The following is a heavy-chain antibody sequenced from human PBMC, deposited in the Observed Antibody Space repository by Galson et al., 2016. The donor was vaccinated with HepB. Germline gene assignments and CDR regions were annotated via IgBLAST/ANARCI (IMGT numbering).Heavy chain of an antibody. V-gene: IGHV1-69*06. CDR2: IIPAYRTP. CDR3: ARNPPITMIRGIKIWFDP. D-gene: IGHD3-10*01. J-gene: IGHJ5*02. CDR1: GGDFGSYA. Sequence: SVKVSCKASGGDFGSYAISWVRQAPGQGLEWMGGIIPAYRTPTYAQKFQNRVTITADKLTKTVHMELRGLRSEDTATYYCARNPPITMIRGIKIWFDPWGQGTLVSVSS.